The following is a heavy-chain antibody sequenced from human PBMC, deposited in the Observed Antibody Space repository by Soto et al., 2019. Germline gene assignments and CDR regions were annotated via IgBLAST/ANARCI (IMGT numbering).Heavy chain of an antibody. J-gene: IGHJ4*02. D-gene: IGHD3-10*01. CDR2: IYHSGST. CDR3: ARGIPTNYGSGSKFDY. V-gene: IGHV4-30-2*01. CDR1: GGSISGGGYS. Sequence: SETLSLTCAVSGGSISGGGYSWSWIRQPPGKGLEWIGYIYHSGSTYYNPSLKSRVTISVDRSKNQFSLKLSSVTAADTAVYYCARGIPTNYGSGSKFDYWGQGTLVTVSS.